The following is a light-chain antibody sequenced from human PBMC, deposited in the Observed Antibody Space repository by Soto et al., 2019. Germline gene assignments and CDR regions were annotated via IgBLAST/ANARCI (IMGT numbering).Light chain of an antibody. CDR2: GAS. V-gene: IGKV3-15*01. J-gene: IGKJ4*01. Sequence: EIVMTQSPATLSVSPGERATLSCRASQSVSSNLAWYQQRPGQAPRLLIYGASTRATGIPARLSGSGSGTEFTLTINSLQSEDFAVYYRQQYKNWPPLTFGGGTKVEIK. CDR1: QSVSSN. CDR3: QQYKNWPPLT.